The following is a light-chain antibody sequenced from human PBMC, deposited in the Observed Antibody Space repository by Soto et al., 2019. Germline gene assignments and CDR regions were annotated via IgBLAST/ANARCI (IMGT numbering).Light chain of an antibody. CDR3: QQYNSYSRT. CDR2: DAS. Sequence: DIKLTHSPSTLSASVGDGVTITCMASQSISSWLAWYQQKPGKAPKLLIYDASSLESGVPSRFSGSGSGTEFTLTISSLQPDDFATYYCQQYNSYSRTFGQGTKVDI. V-gene: IGKV1-5*01. CDR1: QSISSW. J-gene: IGKJ1*01.